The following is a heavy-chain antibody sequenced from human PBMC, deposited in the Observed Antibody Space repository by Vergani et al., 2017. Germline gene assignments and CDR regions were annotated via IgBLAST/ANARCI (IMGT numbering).Heavy chain of an antibody. CDR3: TKGRVYDHDSAGHGYDPYTGFDL. V-gene: IGHV3-9*01. CDR2: ISWNSGAV. Sequence: EVQLVESGGGLVQPGGSLRLSCEASGITFWKFGMHWVRQGPGKGLEWVSGISWNSGAVDYADSVRGRFTISRDNAKNSLFLEMNSLRFEDTAVYFCTKGRVYDHDSAGHGYDPYTGFDLWGQGTLVTVSS. J-gene: IGHJ3*01. D-gene: IGHD5-12*01. CDR1: GITFWKFG.